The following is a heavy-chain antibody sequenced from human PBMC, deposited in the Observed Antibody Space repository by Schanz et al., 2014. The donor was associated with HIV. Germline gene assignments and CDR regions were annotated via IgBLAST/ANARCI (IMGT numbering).Heavy chain of an antibody. CDR3: AKGQRGMVRGDIDY. Sequence: EVQLLESGGGLVQPGGSLRLSCAASGFTFSSYAMNWVRQPPGKGLEWVSAISGSGISTDYADSVKGRFTISRDNSKNTLYLQMNSLRAEDTAVYYCAKGQRGMVRGDIDYWGQGTLVTVSS. CDR1: GFTFSSYA. V-gene: IGHV3-23*01. D-gene: IGHD3-10*01. CDR2: ISGSGIST. J-gene: IGHJ4*02.